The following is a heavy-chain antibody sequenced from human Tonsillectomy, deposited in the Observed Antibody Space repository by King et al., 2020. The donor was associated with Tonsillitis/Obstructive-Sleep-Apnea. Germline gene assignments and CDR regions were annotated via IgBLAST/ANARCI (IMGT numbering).Heavy chain of an antibody. D-gene: IGHD6-6*01. CDR3: ARVSSEYSTSSDYYYMDV. J-gene: IGHJ6*03. CDR1: GYSFISYW. Sequence: VQLVESGAEVKKPGESLKFSCKGSGYSFISYWIGWVRQMPGKGLEWMGIVYPGDSDTTYSPSFQGQVTISADKSISTAYLQWSSLKASDTAMYYCARVSSEYSTSSDYYYMDVWGRGTTVTVSS. CDR2: VYPGDSDT. V-gene: IGHV5-51*01.